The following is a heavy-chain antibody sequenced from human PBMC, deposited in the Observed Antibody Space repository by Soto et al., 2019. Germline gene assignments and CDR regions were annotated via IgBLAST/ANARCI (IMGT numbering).Heavy chain of an antibody. J-gene: IGHJ4*02. CDR2: IYYSGST. Sequence: SETLSLTCTVSGGSVSSGSYYWSWIRQPPGKGLEWIGYIYYSGSTNYNPSLKSRVTISVDTSKNQFSLKLSSVTAADTAVYYCAKDANRASFSPSFDYWGQGTLVTVSS. CDR3: AKDANRASFSPSFDY. CDR1: GGSVSSGSYY. D-gene: IGHD2-15*01. V-gene: IGHV4-61*01.